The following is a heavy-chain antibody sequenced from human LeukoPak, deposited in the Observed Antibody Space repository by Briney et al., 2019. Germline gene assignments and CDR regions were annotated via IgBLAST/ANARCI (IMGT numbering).Heavy chain of an antibody. Sequence: ASVKVSGKASGGTFSSYAISWVRQAPGQGLEWMGGIIPIFDTTNYAQKFQGRVTITADESTSTAYMELSSLRSEDTAVYYCATTYYYDSSGYYYYFWGQGTLVTVSS. J-gene: IGHJ4*02. CDR2: IIPIFDTT. V-gene: IGHV1-69*13. D-gene: IGHD3-22*01. CDR3: ATTYYYDSSGYYYYF. CDR1: GGTFSSYA.